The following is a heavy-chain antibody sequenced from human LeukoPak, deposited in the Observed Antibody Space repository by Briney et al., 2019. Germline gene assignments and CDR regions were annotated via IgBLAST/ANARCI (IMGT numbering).Heavy chain of an antibody. CDR3: ARGQLGDAFDI. V-gene: IGHV4-30-4*01. D-gene: IGHD1-26*01. Sequence: SETLSLTCTVSGGSISSGDYYWSWIRQPPGKGLEWIGYIYYSGSSYYNPSLRSRVTISVNTSKKQFSLKLSSVTAADTAVYWCARGQLGDAFDIWGQGTMVTVSS. CDR2: IYYSGSS. CDR1: GGSISSGDYY. J-gene: IGHJ3*02.